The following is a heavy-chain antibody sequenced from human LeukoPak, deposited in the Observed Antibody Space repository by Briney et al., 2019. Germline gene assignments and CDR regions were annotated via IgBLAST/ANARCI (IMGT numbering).Heavy chain of an antibody. CDR1: GFTFSSYG. Sequence: GGSLRLSCAASGFTFSSYGMHWVRQAPGKGLEWVAIIWYDLSNKYYADSVKGRFTISRDNSKNTLYLQMNSLRAEDTAVYYCAKDYSNAAGTLDYWGQGTLVTVSS. V-gene: IGHV3-33*06. D-gene: IGHD6-13*01. CDR2: IWYDLSNK. J-gene: IGHJ4*02. CDR3: AKDYSNAAGTLDY.